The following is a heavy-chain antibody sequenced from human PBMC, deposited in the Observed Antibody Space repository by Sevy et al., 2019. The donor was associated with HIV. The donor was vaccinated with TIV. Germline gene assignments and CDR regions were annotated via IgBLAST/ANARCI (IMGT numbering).Heavy chain of an antibody. CDR2: INHSGST. CDR1: GGSFSGYY. Sequence: SETLSLTCAVYGGSFSGYYWNWIRQPPGKGLEWIGEINHSGSTHYNPSLKSRITISVDTSKNQFSLRLNSVTAADTAVYYCARGPPVVVVPGAPSWFDPWGQGTLVTVSS. J-gene: IGHJ5*02. CDR3: ARGPPVVVVPGAPSWFDP. D-gene: IGHD2-2*01. V-gene: IGHV4-34*01.